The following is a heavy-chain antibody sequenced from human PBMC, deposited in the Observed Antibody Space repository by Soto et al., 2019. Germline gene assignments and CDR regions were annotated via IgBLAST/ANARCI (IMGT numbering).Heavy chain of an antibody. CDR3: ARDLMMTTVTTIPIGMDV. CDR1: GFTFSDYY. V-gene: IGHV3-11*06. Sequence: GGSLRLSCAASGFTFSDYYMSWIRQAPGKGLEWVSYISSSSSYTNYADSVKGRFTISRDNAKNSLYLQMNSLRAEDTAVYYCARDLMMTTVTTIPIGMDVWGQGATVTVYS. CDR2: ISSSSSYT. D-gene: IGHD4-4*01. J-gene: IGHJ6*02.